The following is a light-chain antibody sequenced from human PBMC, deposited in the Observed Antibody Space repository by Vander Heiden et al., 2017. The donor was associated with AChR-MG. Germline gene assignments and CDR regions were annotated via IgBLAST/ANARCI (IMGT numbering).Light chain of an antibody. CDR2: GAS. CDR3: QQYTSAPEFI. J-gene: IGKJ3*01. Sequence: EIVLTQSPGTLSLSPGERATLSCRASQSLRISYLAWYQQRPGQAPRRLIYGASNRATGIPDRFSGSGSGTDFTLTISRLEPEDFAVYYCQQYTSAPEFIFGPGTKVDIK. CDR1: QSLRISY. V-gene: IGKV3-20*01.